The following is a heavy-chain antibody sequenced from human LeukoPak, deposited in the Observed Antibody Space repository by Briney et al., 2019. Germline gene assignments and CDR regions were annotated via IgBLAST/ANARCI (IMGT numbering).Heavy chain of an antibody. Sequence: GGSLRLSCAASGFTFSNARMSWVRHAPGKGLEWVGLIKSKTDGGTTDYTAPGKGRFTIATKDTKNTMYLQMNSLKTEDTAVYYCTTTFDFDYWGQGTLVTVSS. CDR3: TTTFDFDY. V-gene: IGHV3-15*01. CDR1: GFTFSNAR. J-gene: IGHJ4*02. CDR2: IKSKTDGGTT. D-gene: IGHD2/OR15-2a*01.